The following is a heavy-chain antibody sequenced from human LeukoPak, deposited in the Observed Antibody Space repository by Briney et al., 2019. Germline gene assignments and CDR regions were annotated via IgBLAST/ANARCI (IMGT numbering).Heavy chain of an antibody. V-gene: IGHV4-59*01. Sequence: SETLSLTCTASGGYIGSYYWNWIRQPPGKGLEWIGYIYYSGSTNYNPSLKSRVTISVDTSKNQFSLKLSSVTAADTAVYYCARLVPAALVGWFDPWGLGTLVTVSS. D-gene: IGHD2-2*01. CDR3: ARLVPAALVGWFDP. CDR1: GGYIGSYY. J-gene: IGHJ5*02. CDR2: IYYSGST.